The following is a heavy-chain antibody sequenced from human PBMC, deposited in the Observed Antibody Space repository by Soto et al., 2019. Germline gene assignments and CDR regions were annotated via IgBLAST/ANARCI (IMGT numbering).Heavy chain of an antibody. J-gene: IGHJ5*01. CDR2: ISYNANKT. CDR3: AKGWFYDVLTGPDS. Sequence: QVQLVESGGGVVQPGRSLRLSCAASGFTFNSYGMHWVRQAPGKGLEWVAVISYNANKTYYADSVKGRFSLSRDNSKNTLYLQMNSLRVDDTAIYYCAKGWFYDVLTGPDSWGQGTLVTVSS. CDR1: GFTFNSYG. V-gene: IGHV3-30*18. D-gene: IGHD3-9*01.